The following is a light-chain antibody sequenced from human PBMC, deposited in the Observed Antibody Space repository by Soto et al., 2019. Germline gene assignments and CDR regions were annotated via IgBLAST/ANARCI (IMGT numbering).Light chain of an antibody. CDR1: QSGLYSSNNKNY. J-gene: IGKJ2*01. V-gene: IGKV4-1*01. Sequence: DIVMTQSPDSLAVSLGERATINCKSSQSGLYSSNNKNYLAWYQQKPGQPPKLLIYWASTRESGVPDRFSGSGSGTDFTLTISSLQAEDVAVYYCQQYYSTPWTFGQGTKLEIK. CDR2: WAS. CDR3: QQYYSTPWT.